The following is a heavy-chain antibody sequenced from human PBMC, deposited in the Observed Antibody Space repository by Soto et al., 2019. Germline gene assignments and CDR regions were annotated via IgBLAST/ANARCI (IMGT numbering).Heavy chain of an antibody. CDR1: GDSISGSS. CDR2: MYFSGST. D-gene: IGHD6-19*01. V-gene: IGHV4-59*01. CDR3: ARGSGWYFP. Sequence: QVQLQESGPGLVKPSETLSLTCTVSGDSISGSSWSWIRQPPGKGLEWIAYMYFSGSTNYNPPLKNRCPXXVDTSKHQFSLKLSSVTAADTAVYYCARGSGWYFPWGQGTLVTVSS. J-gene: IGHJ5*02.